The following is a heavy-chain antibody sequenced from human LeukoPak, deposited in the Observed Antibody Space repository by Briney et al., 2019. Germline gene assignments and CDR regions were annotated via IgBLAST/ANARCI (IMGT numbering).Heavy chain of an antibody. CDR3: GSSGYYGYYMDV. CDR2: ILYSGST. Sequence: PSETLSLTCTVSSGSISTSNYYWGWVRQPPGKALEWIGNILYSGSTYYSPSLKSRVTISLDTSRNQFSLKLNSVTAADTAVYYCGSSGYYGYYMDVWGKGTTVTVSS. D-gene: IGHD3-22*01. CDR1: SGSISTSNYY. J-gene: IGHJ6*03. V-gene: IGHV4-39*07.